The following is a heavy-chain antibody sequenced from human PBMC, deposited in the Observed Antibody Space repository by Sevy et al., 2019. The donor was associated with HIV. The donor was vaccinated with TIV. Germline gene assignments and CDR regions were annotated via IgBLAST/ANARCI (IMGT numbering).Heavy chain of an antibody. Sequence: GGSLRLSCAASGFTFSDYYMTWIRQAPGKGLEWVSYISSSGSTIYYAYSVKGRFTISRDNAKNSIYLQMNSLRAEETAVYYCAREDMATTRGPFDYWGQGTLVTVSS. J-gene: IGHJ4*02. CDR3: AREDMATTRGPFDY. CDR1: GFTFSDYY. CDR2: ISSSGSTI. V-gene: IGHV3-11*01. D-gene: IGHD5-12*01.